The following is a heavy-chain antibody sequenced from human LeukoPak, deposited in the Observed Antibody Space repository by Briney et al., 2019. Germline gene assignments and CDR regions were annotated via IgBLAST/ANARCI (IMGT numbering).Heavy chain of an antibody. J-gene: IGHJ4*02. CDR3: ARAGGYDWRPFDY. CDR1: GGTFSSYA. CDR2: IIPILGIA. Sequence: SVKVSCKASGGTFSSYAISWVRQAPGQGLEWMGRIIPILGIANYAQKFQGRVTITADKSTSTAYMELSSLRSEDTAVYYCARAGGYDWRPFDYWGQGTLVTVSS. D-gene: IGHD5-12*01. V-gene: IGHV1-69*04.